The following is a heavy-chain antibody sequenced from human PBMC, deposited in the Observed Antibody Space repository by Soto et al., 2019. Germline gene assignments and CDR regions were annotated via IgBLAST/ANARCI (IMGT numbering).Heavy chain of an antibody. V-gene: IGHV3-23*01. CDR3: AKGRSYYYYYGVDV. CDR1: GFTFSSCA. J-gene: IGHJ6*02. Sequence: GGSLRLSCAAAGFTFSSCAMGWVRQAPGKGLEWVSDIIDSGASTYYADSVKGRFTISRDNSKSTLYLQMNSLRAEDAALYYCAKGRSYYYYYGVDVWGQGTTVTVS. CDR2: IIDSGAST.